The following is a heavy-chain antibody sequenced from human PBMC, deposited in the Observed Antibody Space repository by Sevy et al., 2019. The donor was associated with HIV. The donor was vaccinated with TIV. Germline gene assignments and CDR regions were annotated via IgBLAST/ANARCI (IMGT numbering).Heavy chain of an antibody. V-gene: IGHV3-15*01. CDR2: IKSKTDGGTT. CDR1: GFTFSNAW. Sequence: GGSLRLSCAASGFTFSNAWMSWVRQAPGKGLEWVGRIKSKTDGGTTDYAAPVKGRFTISRDDSKNTLYLQMNSLKTEYTAVYYCTTDDATQATSGWYRGDYYYGMDVWGQGTTVTVSS. D-gene: IGHD6-19*01. CDR3: TTDDATQATSGWYRGDYYYGMDV. J-gene: IGHJ6*02.